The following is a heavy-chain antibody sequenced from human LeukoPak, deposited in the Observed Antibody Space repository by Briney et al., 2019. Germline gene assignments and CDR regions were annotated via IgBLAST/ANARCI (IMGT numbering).Heavy chain of an antibody. D-gene: IGHD2-2*01. V-gene: IGHV3-23*01. CDR1: GFTFSSYA. CDR3: AKAALRYQLLSSLDY. J-gene: IGHJ4*02. Sequence: GGSLRLSCAASGFTFSSYAMNWARQAPGKGLEWVAAISGSGASKYYADSVKGRFTISRDNSKNTLYLQMNSLRAEDTAIYYCAKAALRYQLLSSLDYWGQGTLVTVSS. CDR2: ISGSGASK.